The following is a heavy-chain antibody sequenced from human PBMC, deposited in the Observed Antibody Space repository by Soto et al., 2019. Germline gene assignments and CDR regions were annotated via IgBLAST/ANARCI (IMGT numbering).Heavy chain of an antibody. Sequence: ASVKVSCKASGGTFSSYAISWVRQAPGQGLEWMGGIIPIFGTANYAQKFQGRVTITADESTSTAYMELSSLRSEDTAVYYCARGIAARPLVLTKANYYYYYGMDVWGQGTTVTVSS. CDR2: IIPIFGTA. CDR1: GGTFSSYA. D-gene: IGHD6-6*01. CDR3: ARGIAARPLVLTKANYYYYYGMDV. J-gene: IGHJ6*02. V-gene: IGHV1-69*13.